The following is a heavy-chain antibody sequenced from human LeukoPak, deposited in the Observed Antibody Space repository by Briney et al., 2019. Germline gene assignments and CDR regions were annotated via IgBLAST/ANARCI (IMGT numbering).Heavy chain of an antibody. D-gene: IGHD4-17*01. CDR1: GFTFSSFS. CDR2: ITSSSSST. CDR3: ARVIGSYGDSAY. V-gene: IGHV3-48*04. J-gene: IGHJ4*02. Sequence: GGSLRLSCAASGFTFSSFSMNWVRQAPGRGLEWISYITSSSSSTYYADSVKGRFTISRDNAKNSLYLQMNSLRAEDTAVYYCARVIGSYGDSAYWGQGTLVTVSS.